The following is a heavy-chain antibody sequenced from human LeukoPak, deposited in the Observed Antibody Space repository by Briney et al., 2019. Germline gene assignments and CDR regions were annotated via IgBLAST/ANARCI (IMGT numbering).Heavy chain of an antibody. J-gene: IGHJ4*02. CDR1: GYSISSGYY. V-gene: IGHV4-38-2*02. CDR2: IYYSGST. D-gene: IGHD6-13*01. CDR3: ARVGGSSWYRKGYYFDY. Sequence: SETLSLTCTVSGYSISSGYYWGWIRQPPGKGLEWIGSIYYSGSTYYNPSLKSRVTISVDTSKNQFSLKLSSVTAADTAVYYCARVGGSSWYRKGYYFDYWGQGTLVTVSS.